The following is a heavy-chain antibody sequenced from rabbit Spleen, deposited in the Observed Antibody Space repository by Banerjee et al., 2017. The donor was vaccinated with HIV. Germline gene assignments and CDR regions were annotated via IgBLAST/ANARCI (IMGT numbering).Heavy chain of an antibody. J-gene: IGHJ4*01. CDR2: INASTGKP. V-gene: IGHV1S45*01. CDR1: GFSFSDRDV. Sequence: QEQLVESGGGLVQPEGSLTLTCKASGFSFSDRDVMCWVRQAPGKGLQWIACINASTGKPVYATWASVRFTISRTSSTTVTLRMTSLTVADRATYFCARDLVGVIGWNFYLWGPGTLVTVS. CDR3: ARDLVGVIGWNFYL. D-gene: IGHD2-1*01.